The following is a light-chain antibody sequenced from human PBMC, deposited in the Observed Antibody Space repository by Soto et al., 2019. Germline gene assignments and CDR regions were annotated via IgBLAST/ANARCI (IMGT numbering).Light chain of an antibody. CDR1: QTVRNN. V-gene: IGKV3-15*01. CDR2: DAS. J-gene: IGKJ1*01. CDR3: QHYNDWPPWA. Sequence: EIVMTQSPDTLSVSPGESATLSCRASQTVRNNLAWFQQKPGQAPRLLIYDASTRATGVPARFSGGGSGTDFTLTITPLQSEDFAVYYCQHYNDWPPWAFGQGTKVDI.